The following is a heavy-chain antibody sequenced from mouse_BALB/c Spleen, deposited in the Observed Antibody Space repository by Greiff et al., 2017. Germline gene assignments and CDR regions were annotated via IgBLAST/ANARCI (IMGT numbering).Heavy chain of an antibody. CDR1: GISITTGNYR. J-gene: IGHJ4*01. D-gene: IGHD2-4*01. Sequence: VQLKESGPGLVKPSQTVSLTCTVTGISITTGNYRWSWIRQFPGNKLEWIGYIYYCGTITYNPSLTSRTTITRDTSKNQFFLEMNSLTAEDTATYYCALGHDYGAMDYWGQGTSVTVSS. CDR2: IYYCGTI. CDR3: ALGHDYGAMDY. V-gene: IGHV3-5*02.